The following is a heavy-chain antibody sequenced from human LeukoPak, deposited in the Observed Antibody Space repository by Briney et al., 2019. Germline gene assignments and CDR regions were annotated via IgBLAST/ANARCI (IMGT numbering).Heavy chain of an antibody. D-gene: IGHD1-14*01. Sequence: PSETLSLTCTVSGGSISSNYWSWIRQPPGKGLEWIGIYYSGTTNYNPSLKSRVTISIDTSKKQFSLKLSSVTAADTAVYYCARHNRASSTDWFDPWGQGTLATVSA. CDR2: IYYSGTT. CDR3: ARHNRASSTDWFDP. J-gene: IGHJ5*02. V-gene: IGHV4-59*08. CDR1: GGSISSNY.